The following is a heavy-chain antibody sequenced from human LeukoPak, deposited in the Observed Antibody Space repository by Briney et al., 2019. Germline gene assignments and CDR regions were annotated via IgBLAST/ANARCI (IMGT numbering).Heavy chain of an antibody. CDR1: GGSFSGYY. CDR2: INHSGST. CDR3: ARHRARVHYYYYMDV. J-gene: IGHJ6*03. V-gene: IGHV4-34*01. Sequence: SETLSLTCAVYGGSFSGYYWSWIRQPPGKGLEWIGEINHSGSTNYNPSLKSRVTISVDTSKNQFSLKLSSVTAADTAVYYCARHRARVHYYYYMDVWGKGTTVTISS. D-gene: IGHD5-12*01.